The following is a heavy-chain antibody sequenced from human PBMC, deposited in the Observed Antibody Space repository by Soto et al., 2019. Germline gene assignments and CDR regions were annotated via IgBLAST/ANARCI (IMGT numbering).Heavy chain of an antibody. CDR1: GYTFTSYA. J-gene: IGHJ5*02. Sequence: ASVKVSCKASGYTFTSYAMHWVRQAPGQRLKWMGWINAGIGTTKYSQKFQGRVTITRDPSASIVYMELRSLSFEDTAVFYCATAVPCTNGVCPGGSCFAPGGQETLVTVSS. D-gene: IGHD2-8*01. CDR3: ATAVPCTNGVCPGGSCFAP. CDR2: INAGIGTT. V-gene: IGHV1-3*01.